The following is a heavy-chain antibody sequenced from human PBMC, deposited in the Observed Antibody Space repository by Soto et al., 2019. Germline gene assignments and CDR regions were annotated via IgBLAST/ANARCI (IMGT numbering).Heavy chain of an antibody. CDR2: ISGSGGST. CDR1: GFTFSSYA. V-gene: IGHV3-23*01. D-gene: IGHD6-19*01. Sequence: VGSLRLSCAASGFTFSSYAMSWVRQAPGKGLEWVSAISGSGGSTCYADSVKGRFTISRDNSKNTLYLQMNSLRAEDTAVYYCAKDLSNVAGTGDYWGQGTLVTVSS. CDR3: AKDLSNVAGTGDY. J-gene: IGHJ4*02.